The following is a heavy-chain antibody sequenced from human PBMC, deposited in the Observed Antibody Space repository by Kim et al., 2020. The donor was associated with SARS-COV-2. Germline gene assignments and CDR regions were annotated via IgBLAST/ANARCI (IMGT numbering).Heavy chain of an antibody. D-gene: IGHD3-10*01. V-gene: IGHV1-8*01. Sequence: ASVKVSCKASGYTVTSYDINWVRQATGQGLEGMGWMNPNSGNTGYAQKFQGRVTMTRNTSISTAYMELSSLRSEDTAVYYCARLVRMVRGVIITTYYYYYVMDVWGQGTTVTVSS. J-gene: IGHJ6*02. CDR3: ARLVRMVRGVIITTYYYYYVMDV. CDR2: MNPNSGNT. CDR1: GYTVTSYD.